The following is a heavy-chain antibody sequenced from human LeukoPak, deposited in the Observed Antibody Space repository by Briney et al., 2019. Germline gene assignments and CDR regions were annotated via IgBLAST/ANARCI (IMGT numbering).Heavy chain of an antibody. J-gene: IGHJ6*02. CDR3: ARMYSSSWRWNYYYYGMDV. V-gene: IGHV3-74*01. Sequence: GGSLRLSCAASGFTFSSYWMHWVRQAPGKGLVWVSRINSDGSSTSYADSVKSRFTISRDNAKNTLYLQMTSLRAEDTAVYYCARMYSSSWRWNYYYYGMDVWGQGTTVTVSS. CDR2: INSDGSST. D-gene: IGHD6-13*01. CDR1: GFTFSSYW.